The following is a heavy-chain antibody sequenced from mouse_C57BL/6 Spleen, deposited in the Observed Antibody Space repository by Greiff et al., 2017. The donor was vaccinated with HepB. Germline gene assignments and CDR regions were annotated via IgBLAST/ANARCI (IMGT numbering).Heavy chain of an antibody. CDR2: IHPNSGST. J-gene: IGHJ3*01. Sequence: QVQLQQPGAELVKPGASVKLSCKASGYTFTSYWMHWVKQRPGQGLEWIGMIHPNSGSTNYNEKFKSKATLTVDKSSSTAYMQLSSLTSEDSAVYYCARSPYEYAAEFAYWGQGTLVTVSA. CDR3: ARSPYEYAAEFAY. CDR1: GYTFTSYW. D-gene: IGHD2-4*01. V-gene: IGHV1-64*01.